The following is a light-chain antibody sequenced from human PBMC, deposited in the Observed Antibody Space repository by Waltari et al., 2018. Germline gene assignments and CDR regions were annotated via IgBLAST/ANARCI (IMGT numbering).Light chain of an antibody. CDR3: QQYHNLPAT. Sequence: DIQMTQSPSSLSASVGDRVTITCQASQDISNSLNWYQQKPGKALKFLNYDAANLESGVPSRFSGSGFGTDFTFTSSSLQPEDLATYFCQQYHNLPATFGGGTKVESK. CDR1: QDISNS. CDR2: DAA. J-gene: IGKJ4*01. V-gene: IGKV1-33*01.